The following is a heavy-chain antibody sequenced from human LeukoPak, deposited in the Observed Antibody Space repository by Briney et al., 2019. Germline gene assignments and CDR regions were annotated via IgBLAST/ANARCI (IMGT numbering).Heavy chain of an antibody. V-gene: IGHV4-61*01. D-gene: IGHD5-18*01. CDR1: GGSVSSGSYY. J-gene: IGHJ4*02. CDR2: NYYSGST. CDR3: AREDTAMGIDY. Sequence: SETLSLTCTVSGGSVSSGSYYWSWIRQPPGKGLEWIGYNYYSGSTNYNPSLKSRVTISVDTSKNQFSLKLSSVTAADTAVYYCAREDTAMGIDYWGRGTLVTVSS.